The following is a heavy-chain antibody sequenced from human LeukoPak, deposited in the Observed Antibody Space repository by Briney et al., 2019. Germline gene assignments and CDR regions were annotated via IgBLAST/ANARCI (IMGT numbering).Heavy chain of an antibody. V-gene: IGHV1-18*01. CDR2: ISAYNGNT. CDR3: ARAGYSYGYLGYFDY. Sequence: ASVKVSCKASGYTFTLYSITWVRQAPGQGLEWMGWISAYNGNTEYAQKLQGRVTMTTDTSTSTAYMELRSLRSDETAVYYCARAGYSYGYLGYFDYWGQGTLVTVSS. D-gene: IGHD5-18*01. J-gene: IGHJ4*02. CDR1: GYTFTLYS.